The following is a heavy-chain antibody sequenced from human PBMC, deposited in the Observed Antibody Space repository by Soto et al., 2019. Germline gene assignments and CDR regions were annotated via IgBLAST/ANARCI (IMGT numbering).Heavy chain of an antibody. Sequence: EVQLLESGGGLVQRGGSLRLCCAASGFTFSSYAMKWVRQAPGKGLEWVSLIGESGTPTYYADSVKGRFTISRDNSGNTLFLEMYSLRAEDTAVYYCARYIPGVRYYGMDVWRQGTTVTVSS. CDR3: ARYIPGVRYYGMDV. CDR1: GFTFSSYA. V-gene: IGHV3-23*01. D-gene: IGHD2-2*01. J-gene: IGHJ6*02. CDR2: IGESGTPT.